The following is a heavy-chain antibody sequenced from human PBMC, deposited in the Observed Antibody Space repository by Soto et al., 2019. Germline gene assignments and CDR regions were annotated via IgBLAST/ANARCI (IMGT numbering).Heavy chain of an antibody. CDR2: ISYDGSNK. D-gene: IGHD6-6*01. CDR1: GFTFSSYG. J-gene: IGHJ4*02. V-gene: IGHV3-30*18. CDR3: AKEGRPPIDY. Sequence: QVQLVESGGGVVQPGRSLRLSCAASGFTFSSYGMHWVRQAPGKGLEWVAVISYDGSNKYYADSVKGRFTISRDNSKNTLYLQMNSLRADDTAVYYCAKEGRPPIDYWGQGTLVTVSS.